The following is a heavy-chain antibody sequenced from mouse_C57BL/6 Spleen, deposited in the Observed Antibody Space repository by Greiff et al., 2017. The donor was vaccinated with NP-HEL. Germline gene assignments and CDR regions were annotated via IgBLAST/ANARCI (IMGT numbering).Heavy chain of an antibody. V-gene: IGHV1-82*01. CDR2: IYPGDGDT. D-gene: IGHD4-1*01. CDR1: GYAFSSSW. CDR3: AISPLTGFDY. Sequence: VQLQQSGPELVKPGASVKISCKASGYAFSSSWMNWVKQRPGKGLEWIGRIYPGDGDTNYNGKFKGKATLTADKSSSTAYMQLSSLTSEDSAVYFCAISPLTGFDYWGQGTTLTVSS. J-gene: IGHJ2*01.